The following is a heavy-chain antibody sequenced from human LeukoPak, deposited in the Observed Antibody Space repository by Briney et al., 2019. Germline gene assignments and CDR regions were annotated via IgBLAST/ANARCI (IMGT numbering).Heavy chain of an antibody. Sequence: SETLSLTCAVYGGSFSGYYWSWIRQPPGKGLEWIGEINHSGSTNYNPSLKSRVTISVDTSKNQFSLKLSSVTAPDTAVYYCARGQGPNDVWGKGTTVTVSS. CDR3: ARGQGPNDV. J-gene: IGHJ6*04. CDR2: INHSGST. V-gene: IGHV4-34*01. CDR1: GGSFSGYY.